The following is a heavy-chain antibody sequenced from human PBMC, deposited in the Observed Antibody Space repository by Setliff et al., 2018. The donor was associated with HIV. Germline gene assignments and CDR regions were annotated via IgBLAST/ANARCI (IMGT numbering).Heavy chain of an antibody. CDR1: GGSISNNSYY. Sequence: SETLSLTCTVSGGSISNNSYYWGCVRQPPGKGLELIGNLFYNGNTYYNPSLKSRVTISVDTSKNQFSLKLSSVTAADTAIYFCARQFRYPNRAVAGVDYWGQGTLVTVAS. J-gene: IGHJ4*02. CDR3: ARQFRYPNRAVAGVDY. D-gene: IGHD6-19*01. V-gene: IGHV4-39*01. CDR2: LFYNGNT.